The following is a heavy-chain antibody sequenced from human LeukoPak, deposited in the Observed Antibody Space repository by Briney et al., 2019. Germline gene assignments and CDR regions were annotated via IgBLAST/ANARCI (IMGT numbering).Heavy chain of an antibody. Sequence: PGGSLRLSCAASGFTFSSYAMSWVRQAPGKGLEWVSAISGSGGSTYYADSVKGRFTISRDNSKNTLYLQMNSLRAEDTAVYYCASHSYYGSGSPPYGMDVWGQGTTVTVSS. CDR3: ASHSYYGSGSPPYGMDV. J-gene: IGHJ6*02. V-gene: IGHV3-23*01. CDR2: ISGSGGST. CDR1: GFTFSSYA. D-gene: IGHD3-10*01.